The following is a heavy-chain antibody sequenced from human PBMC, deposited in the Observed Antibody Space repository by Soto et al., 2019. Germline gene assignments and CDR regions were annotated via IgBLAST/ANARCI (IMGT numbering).Heavy chain of an antibody. CDR2: ISGSGRTT. CDR1: GFTFSRYP. Sequence: PGGSLRLSCAASGFTFSRYPMTWVRQAPGKGLEWVSDISGSGRTTEYADSVKGRFTISRDNSKNTLYLEMNSLRVDETAVYYCVRHNGRVVAATENYFDPWGQGALVTVSS. J-gene: IGHJ5*02. V-gene: IGHV3-23*01. D-gene: IGHD2-15*01. CDR3: VRHNGRVVAATENYFDP.